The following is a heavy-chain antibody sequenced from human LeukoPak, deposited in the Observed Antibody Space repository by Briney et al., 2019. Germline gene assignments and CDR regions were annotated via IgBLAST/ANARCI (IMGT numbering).Heavy chain of an antibody. D-gene: IGHD5-24*01. J-gene: IGHJ4*02. V-gene: IGHV5-51*01. CDR1: GYSFTSYW. Sequence: GESLQISCQGSGYSFTSYWISWVRQMPGKGLEWMGIIYPGDSDTRYSPSFQGQVTISADKSISTAYLQWSSLKASDTAMYYCARRRGRDGYNHFDYWGQGTLVTVSS. CDR3: ARRRGRDGYNHFDY. CDR2: IYPGDSDT.